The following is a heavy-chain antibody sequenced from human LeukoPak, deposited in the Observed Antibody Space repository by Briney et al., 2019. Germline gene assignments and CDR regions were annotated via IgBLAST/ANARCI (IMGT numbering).Heavy chain of an antibody. Sequence: SETLSLTCTVSGGSISSYYWSWIRQPPGKGLEWIGYIYYSGSTNYNPSLKSRVTISVDTSKNQFSLKLSSVTAADTAVYYCARDSHDSSGYYFQFDYWGQGTLVTVSS. J-gene: IGHJ4*02. D-gene: IGHD3-22*01. CDR2: IYYSGST. CDR3: ARDSHDSSGYYFQFDY. CDR1: GGSISSYY. V-gene: IGHV4-59*01.